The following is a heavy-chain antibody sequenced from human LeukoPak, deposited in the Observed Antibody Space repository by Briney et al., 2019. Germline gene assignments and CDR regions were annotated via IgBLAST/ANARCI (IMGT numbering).Heavy chain of an antibody. J-gene: IGHJ3*02. V-gene: IGHV3-74*01. CDR3: ARRAAALDAFDI. CDR2: IKSDGSST. D-gene: IGHD6-13*01. CDR1: GFTFDDYG. Sequence: GGSLRLSCAASGFTFDDYGMSWVRQAPGKGLVWVSRIKSDGSSTTYADSEKGRFTISRDNAKNTLYLQMNSLRVEDTAVYYCARRAAALDAFDIWGQGTMVTVSS.